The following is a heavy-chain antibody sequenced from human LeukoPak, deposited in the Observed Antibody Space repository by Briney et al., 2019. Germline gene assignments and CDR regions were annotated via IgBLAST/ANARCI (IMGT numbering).Heavy chain of an antibody. D-gene: IGHD2-2*02. V-gene: IGHV4-59*01. CDR2: TYYSGST. CDR1: GGSISSYY. CDR3: ARGYCSSTSCYTPYSSSSQWFDP. J-gene: IGHJ5*02. Sequence: PSETLSLTCTVSGGSISSYYWSWIRQPPGKGLEWIGYTYYSGSTNYNPSLKSRVTISVDTSKNQFSLKLSSVTAADTAVYYCARGYCSSTSCYTPYSSSSQWFDPWGQGTLVTVSS.